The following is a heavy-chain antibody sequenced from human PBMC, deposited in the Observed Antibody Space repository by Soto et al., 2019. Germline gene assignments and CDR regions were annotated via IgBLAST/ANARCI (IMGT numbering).Heavy chain of an antibody. CDR1: GFTFSSHA. Sequence: GGSLRLSCAASGFTFSSHAMSWVRQAPGKGLEWVSVISGSGGSTYYADSVKGRFTISRDNSKNTLYLQMNSLRAEDTAVYYCAKESNWAYSYGYAYYGMDVWGQGTTVTVSS. V-gene: IGHV3-23*01. D-gene: IGHD5-18*01. CDR2: ISGSGGST. CDR3: AKESNWAYSYGYAYYGMDV. J-gene: IGHJ6*02.